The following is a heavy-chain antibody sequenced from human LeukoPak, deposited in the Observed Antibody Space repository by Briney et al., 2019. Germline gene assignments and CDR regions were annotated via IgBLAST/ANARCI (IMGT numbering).Heavy chain of an antibody. J-gene: IGHJ3*02. CDR2: IKSKTDGGTT. Sequence: KPGGSLRLSCAASGFTFSNAWMSWVRQAPGKGLEWVGRIKSKTDGGTTDYAAPVKGRFTISRDDSKNTLYLQMNSLKTEDTAVYYCTTDPYYDFRSGIPPSLFDIWGQGTMVTVSS. V-gene: IGHV3-15*01. D-gene: IGHD3-3*01. CDR1: GFTFSNAW. CDR3: TTDPYYDFRSGIPPSLFDI.